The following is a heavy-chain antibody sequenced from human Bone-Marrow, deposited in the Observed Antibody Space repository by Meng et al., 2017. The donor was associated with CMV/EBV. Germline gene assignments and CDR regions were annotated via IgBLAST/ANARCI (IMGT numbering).Heavy chain of an antibody. D-gene: IGHD3-3*01. V-gene: IGHV4-34*01. CDR3: ARSPFWSGYHYYFDY. Sequence: SETLSLTCAVCGGSFSNYYWSWIRQPPGKGLEWIGEINHSGSTNYNPSLKSRVTISVDTSKNQFSLKLSSVTAADTAVYYCARSPFWSGYHYYFDYWGQGTLVTVSS. J-gene: IGHJ4*02. CDR1: GGSFSNYY. CDR2: INHSGST.